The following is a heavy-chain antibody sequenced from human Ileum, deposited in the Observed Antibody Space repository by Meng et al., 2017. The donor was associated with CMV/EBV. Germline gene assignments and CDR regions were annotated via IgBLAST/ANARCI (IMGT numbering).Heavy chain of an antibody. J-gene: IGHJ5*02. Sequence: SETLSLTCAVYGGSFSGYYWSWIRQSAGKGLEWIGQINYSGRTNYNPSLKSRITISVDTSKNQFSLKLRSVTAADTAVYYCAKDAGGRGYCRGCSWPGEHNYFDPWGRGTLVTVSS. CDR3: AKDAGGRGYCRGCSWPGEHNYFDP. CDR2: INYSGRT. CDR1: GGSFSGYY. V-gene: IGHV4-34*01. D-gene: IGHD2-15*01.